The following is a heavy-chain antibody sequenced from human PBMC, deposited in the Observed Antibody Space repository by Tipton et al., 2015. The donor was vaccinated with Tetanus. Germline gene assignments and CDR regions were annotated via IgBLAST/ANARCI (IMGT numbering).Heavy chain of an antibody. CDR3: ARVKGTYNHYGLDV. V-gene: IGHV4-30-2*01. D-gene: IGHD3-10*01. J-gene: IGHJ6*02. Sequence: TLSLTCAVSGGSISSGDYSWSWIRQPPGKGLDWIGYIYDSGSTYYNPSLKSRVTISEDRSKNQISLRLRSVTAADTAVYYCARVKGTYNHYGLDVWGQGTTVTVAS. CDR1: GGSISSGDYS. CDR2: IYDSGST.